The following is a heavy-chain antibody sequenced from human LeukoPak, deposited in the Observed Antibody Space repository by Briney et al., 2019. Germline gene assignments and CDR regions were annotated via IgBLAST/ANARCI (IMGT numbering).Heavy chain of an antibody. J-gene: IGHJ1*01. CDR2: IFYSGST. CDR3: ARLKYYYDASGYRAEYFQH. D-gene: IGHD3-22*01. Sequence: SETLSLTCAVYGGSFSGYYWSWIRQPPGKGLEWIGYIFYSGSTNYNPSLKSRVTISVYTSKNQFSLKLSSVTAADTAVYYCARLKYYYDASGYRAEYFQHWGQGTLVTVSS. V-gene: IGHV4-59*01. CDR1: GGSFSGYY.